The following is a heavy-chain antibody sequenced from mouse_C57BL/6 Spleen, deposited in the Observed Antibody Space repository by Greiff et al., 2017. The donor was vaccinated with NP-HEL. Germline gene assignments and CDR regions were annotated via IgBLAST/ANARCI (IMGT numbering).Heavy chain of an antibody. D-gene: IGHD2-4*01. J-gene: IGHJ3*01. CDR1: GYTFTSYW. CDR2: IYPGSGST. Sequence: QVQLKQPGAELVKPGASVKMSCKASGYTFTSYWITWVKQRPGQGLEWIGDIYPGSGSTNYNEKFKSKATLTVDTSSSTAYMQLSSLTSEDSAVYYCARFDYDDGAWFAYWGQGTLVTVSA. V-gene: IGHV1-55*01. CDR3: ARFDYDDGAWFAY.